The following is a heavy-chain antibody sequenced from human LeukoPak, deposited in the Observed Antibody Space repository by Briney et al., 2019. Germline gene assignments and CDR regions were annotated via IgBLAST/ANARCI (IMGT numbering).Heavy chain of an antibody. CDR3: AKDDHYDTSGHGWVFDI. D-gene: IGHD3-22*01. Sequence: GRSLSLSCAASGFTFTSYSMHWVRQAPGKGLEWVAFISPDGSIGNYADSVKGRFTISRDNSKNTVYLQINSLRPEDTALYHCAKDDHYDTSGHGWVFDIWGQGTVVTVSS. J-gene: IGHJ3*02. CDR2: ISPDGSIG. V-gene: IGHV3-30*18. CDR1: GFTFTSYS.